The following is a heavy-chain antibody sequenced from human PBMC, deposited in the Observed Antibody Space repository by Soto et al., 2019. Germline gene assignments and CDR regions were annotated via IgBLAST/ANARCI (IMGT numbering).Heavy chain of an antibody. V-gene: IGHV3-23*04. CDR3: ARRAFGSSRSFDI. D-gene: IGHD6-6*01. J-gene: IGHJ3*02. Sequence: EVQLVESGGGLVQPGRSLRLSCAASGFAFSSHPMSWVRQAPERGLEWVSGISDSGGLTYNADSVKGRFTISRDNSKNTLFLQMNSLRAEDTAVYYCARRAFGSSRSFDIWGQGTMVTVSS. CDR1: GFAFSSHP. CDR2: ISDSGGLT.